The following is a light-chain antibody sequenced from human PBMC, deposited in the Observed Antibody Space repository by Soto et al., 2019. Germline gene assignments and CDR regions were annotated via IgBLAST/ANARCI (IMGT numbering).Light chain of an antibody. J-gene: IGKJ5*01. V-gene: IGKV3-20*01. CDR2: GAS. CDR1: QSVTTR. Sequence: IVLTQSPGTLSLSPGERVTLSCRASQSVTTRLAWYQHKPGQAPTLLMSGASNRASGVPVRFSGSGSGTDVTLNITRLEPEDFALYYCQQYGGSPITFGLGTRLEIK. CDR3: QQYGGSPIT.